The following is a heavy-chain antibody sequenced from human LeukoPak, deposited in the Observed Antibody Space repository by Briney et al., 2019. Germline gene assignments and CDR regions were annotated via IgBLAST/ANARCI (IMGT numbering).Heavy chain of an antibody. CDR1: GGTFSSYA. CDR2: IIPIFGTA. D-gene: IGHD4-17*01. V-gene: IGHV1-69*05. Sequence: SVRVSCKASGGTFSSYAISWVRQAPGQGLEWMGGIIPIFGTANYAQKFQGRVTITTDESTSTAYLELSGLRSEDTAVYYCARGTVTSAGLFDYWGQGTLVTVSS. J-gene: IGHJ4*02. CDR3: ARGTVTSAGLFDY.